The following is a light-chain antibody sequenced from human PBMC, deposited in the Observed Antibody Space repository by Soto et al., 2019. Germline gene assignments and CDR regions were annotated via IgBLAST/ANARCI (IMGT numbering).Light chain of an antibody. J-gene: IGLJ1*01. V-gene: IGLV1-44*01. CDR3: AAWDDSLNGLFV. CDR2: SSD. Sequence: QSVVTQPPSASGTPGQRVTISCFGSSSNIGSNPVNWYQQLPGTAPKLLIYSSDQRPSGVPDRFSGSKSGTSASLAISGLQSDDDADYYCAAWDDSLNGLFVFGTGTKVTVL. CDR1: SSNIGSNP.